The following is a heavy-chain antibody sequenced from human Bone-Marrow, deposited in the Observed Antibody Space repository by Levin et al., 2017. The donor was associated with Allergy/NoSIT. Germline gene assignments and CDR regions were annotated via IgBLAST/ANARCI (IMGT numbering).Heavy chain of an antibody. J-gene: IGHJ6*02. V-gene: IGHV1-69*10. CDR1: GGTFSSYA. D-gene: IGHD3-10*01. CDR3: GRDRGGQVLYFYYYAMDV. CDR2: IIPILGRT. Sequence: RASVKVSCKASGGTFSSYALSWVRQAPGQRLEWLGGIIPILGRTNYAQKFQGRVTFTADESTGTAYMEMNNLRSEDTGIYYCGRDRGGQVLYFYYYAMDVWGQGTTVTVSS.